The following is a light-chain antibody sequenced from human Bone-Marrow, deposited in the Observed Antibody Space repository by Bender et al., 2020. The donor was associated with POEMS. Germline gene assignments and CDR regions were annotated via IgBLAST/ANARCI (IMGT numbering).Light chain of an antibody. CDR3: QSYDNSLGGWV. Sequence: QSALTQPPSASGSPGQSITISCTGSRYDVGAYNYVSWYQQHPGKAPKLIIYDVSSRASGTSGRFSGSKSGNTASLTISGLQAEDEGDYYCQSYDNSLGGWVFGGGTKLTVL. J-gene: IGLJ3*02. V-gene: IGLV2-14*03. CDR2: DVS. CDR1: RYDVGAYNY.